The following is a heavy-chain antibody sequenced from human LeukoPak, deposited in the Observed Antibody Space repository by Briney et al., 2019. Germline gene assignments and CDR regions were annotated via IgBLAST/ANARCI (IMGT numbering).Heavy chain of an antibody. V-gene: IGHV1-2*02. D-gene: IGHD6-6*01. CDR1: GYTFTGYY. CDR3: ARDLSSSATNWFDP. Sequence: ASVKVSCKASGYTFTGYYMHWVRQAPGQGLEWMGWINPNSGGTNYAQKFQGRVTMTRDTSISTAYIELSRLRSDDTAVYYCARDLSSSATNWFDPWGQGTLVTVSS. CDR2: INPNSGGT. J-gene: IGHJ5*02.